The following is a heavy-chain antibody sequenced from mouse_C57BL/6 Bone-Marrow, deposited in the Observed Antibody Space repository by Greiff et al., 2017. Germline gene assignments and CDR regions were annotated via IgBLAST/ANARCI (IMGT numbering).Heavy chain of an antibody. J-gene: IGHJ3*01. D-gene: IGHD1-1*01. V-gene: IGHV1-39*01. CDR3: ARGDYYGSSYGFAY. Sequence: ESGPELVKPGASAKISCKASGYSFTDYNMNWVKQSNGKSLEWIGVINPNYGTTSYNQKFKGKATLTVDQSSSTAYMQLNSLTSEDSAVYYCARGDYYGSSYGFAYWGQGTLVTVSA. CDR2: INPNYGTT. CDR1: GYSFTDYN.